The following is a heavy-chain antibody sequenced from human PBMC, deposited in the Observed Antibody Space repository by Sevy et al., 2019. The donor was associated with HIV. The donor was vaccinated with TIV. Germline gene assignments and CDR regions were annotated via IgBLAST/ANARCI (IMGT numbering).Heavy chain of an antibody. Sequence: GGSLRLSCAAAGFTFRSYAMSWVRQAPGKGLEWVSAISGSGGSTYYADSVKGRFTISRDNSKNTLYLQMISLRAEDTAVYYCAKDPIYDYVWGSYRYAMDAFDIWGQWTMVTVSS. J-gene: IGHJ3*02. D-gene: IGHD3-16*02. CDR3: AKDPIYDYVWGSYRYAMDAFDI. V-gene: IGHV3-23*01. CDR2: ISGSGGST. CDR1: GFTFRSYA.